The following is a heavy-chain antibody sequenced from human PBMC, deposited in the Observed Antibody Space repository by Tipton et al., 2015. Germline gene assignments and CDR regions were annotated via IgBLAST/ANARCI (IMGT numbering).Heavy chain of an antibody. Sequence: LRLSCAVYGGSFSGYYWSWIRQPPGKGLEWIGEINHSGSTTYNPSLKSRVTISMDKSKNHFSLSLRSVTAADTAVYYCACQDYDSLTRDYQTVDYWGQGTLVTVSS. CDR3: ACQDYDSLTRDYQTVDY. J-gene: IGHJ4*02. CDR2: INHSGST. CDR1: GGSFSGYY. D-gene: IGHD3-9*01. V-gene: IGHV4-34*01.